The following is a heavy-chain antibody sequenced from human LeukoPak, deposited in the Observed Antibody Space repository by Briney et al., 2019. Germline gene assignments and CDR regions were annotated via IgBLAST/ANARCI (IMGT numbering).Heavy chain of an antibody. CDR1: GYTFTGYY. Sequence: ASVKVSCKASGYTFTGYYMHWVRQAPGQGLEWMGWINPNSGGTNYAQKFQGRVTMTRDTSISTAYMELSRLRSDDTAVYYCARGVRKWELLVAFDIWGQGTMVTVSS. J-gene: IGHJ3*02. V-gene: IGHV1-2*02. CDR2: INPNSGGT. CDR3: ARGVRKWELLVAFDI. D-gene: IGHD1-26*01.